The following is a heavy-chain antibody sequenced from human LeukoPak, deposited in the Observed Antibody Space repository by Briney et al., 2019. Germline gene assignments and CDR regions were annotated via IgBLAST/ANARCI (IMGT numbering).Heavy chain of an antibody. CDR3: AKDLSQWLEYYFDY. J-gene: IGHJ4*02. V-gene: IGHV3-23*01. CDR1: GFTFSNSA. CDR2: ISGSGGSS. D-gene: IGHD6-19*01. Sequence: GGSLRLSCAASGFTFSNSAMSWVRQAPGKGLEWVSAISGSGGSSYYADSVKGRFTISRDNSKNTLYLQMNSLRAEDTAVYYCAKDLSQWLEYYFDYWGQGTLVTVSS.